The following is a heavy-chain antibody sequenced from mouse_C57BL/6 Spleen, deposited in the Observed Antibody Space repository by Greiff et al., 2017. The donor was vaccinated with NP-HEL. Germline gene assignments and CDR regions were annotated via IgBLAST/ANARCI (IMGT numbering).Heavy chain of an antibody. CDR2: INPNNGGT. CDR3: ARGDDGYYAYAMDY. V-gene: IGHV1-18*01. D-gene: IGHD2-3*01. Sequence: VQLQQSGPELVKPGASVKIPCKASGYTFTDYNMDWVKQSHGKSLEWIGDINPNNGGTIYNQKFKGKATLTVDKSSSTAYMELRSLTSEDTAVYYCARGDDGYYAYAMDYWGQGTSVTVSS. CDR1: GYTFTDYN. J-gene: IGHJ4*01.